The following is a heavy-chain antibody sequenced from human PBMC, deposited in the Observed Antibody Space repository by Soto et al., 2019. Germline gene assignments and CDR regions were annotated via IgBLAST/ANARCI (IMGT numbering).Heavy chain of an antibody. CDR1: GYTFTSYG. D-gene: IGHD6-19*01. CDR2: ISAYNGNT. Sequence: ASVKVSCKASGYTFTSYGISWVRQAPGQGLEWMGWISAYNGNTNYAQKLQGRVTMTTDTSTSIAYMELRSLRSDDTAVYYCAIDQERSSGWPFDYWGQGTLVTVSS. CDR3: AIDQERSSGWPFDY. V-gene: IGHV1-18*01. J-gene: IGHJ4*02.